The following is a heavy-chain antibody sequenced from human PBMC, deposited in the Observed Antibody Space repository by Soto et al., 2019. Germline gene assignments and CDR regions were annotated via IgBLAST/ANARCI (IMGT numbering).Heavy chain of an antibody. J-gene: IGHJ4*02. D-gene: IGHD6-19*01. V-gene: IGHV3-30*18. CDR3: AKGGRQWLVTSDFNY. CDR2: VSHDGRNT. CDR1: GFTFSDYA. Sequence: VQLVESGGGVVQPGRSLRLSCAASGFTFSDYAMHWVRQAPGKGLEGVAVVSHDGRNTHYADSVKGRFTISRDSSKNTVSLERTSLRAEDTAVYYCAKGGRQWLVTSDFNYWGQGALVTVSS.